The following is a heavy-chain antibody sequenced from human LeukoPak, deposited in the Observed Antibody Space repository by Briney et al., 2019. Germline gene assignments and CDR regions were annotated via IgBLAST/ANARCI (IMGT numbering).Heavy chain of an antibody. CDR3: AKDAYGGATFFYYMDV. D-gene: IGHD2/OR15-2a*01. CDR1: GFTFDDYA. V-gene: IGHV3-9*01. J-gene: IGHJ6*03. CDR2: ISWNSGNI. Sequence: SVRLSCAGSGFTFDDYAMHWVRQTPGKGLEWVSAISWNSGNIAYADFVGGRFTISRDNAKNSLSLQMNSLSDEDAAVYYCAKDAYGGATFFYYMDVWGKGTTVTVSS.